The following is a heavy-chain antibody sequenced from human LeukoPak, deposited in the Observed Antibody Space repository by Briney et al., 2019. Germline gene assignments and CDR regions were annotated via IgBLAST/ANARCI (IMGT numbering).Heavy chain of an antibody. V-gene: IGHV4-59*01. CDR3: ARSPRSAFDF. Sequence: PSKTLSLTCTVSGGSISGYYWNWIRQPPGKGLEWIGYIYFSGSTNHNPSLKSRVSISVDTSKNQFSLKLSSVTAADTAVYYCARSPRSAFDFWGQGTMVSVSS. J-gene: IGHJ3*01. CDR2: IYFSGST. CDR1: GGSISGYY.